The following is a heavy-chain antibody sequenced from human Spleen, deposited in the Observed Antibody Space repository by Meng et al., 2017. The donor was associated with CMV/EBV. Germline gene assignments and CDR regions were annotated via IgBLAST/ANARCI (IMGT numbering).Heavy chain of an antibody. Sequence: GGSLRLSCAASGFTFSSYSMNWVRQAPGKGLEWVSSISSSSSYTYYADSVKGRFTISRDNSKNTLYLQMNSLRAEDTAVYYCAKGTTVTYYFDYWGQGTLVTVSS. V-gene: IGHV3-21*04. D-gene: IGHD4-11*01. CDR1: GFTFSSYS. CDR3: AKGTTVTYYFDY. J-gene: IGHJ4*02. CDR2: ISSSSSYT.